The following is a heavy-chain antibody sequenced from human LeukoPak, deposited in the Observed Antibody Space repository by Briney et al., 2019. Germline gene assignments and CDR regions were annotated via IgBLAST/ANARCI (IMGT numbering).Heavy chain of an antibody. CDR2: INPTTGGT. V-gene: IGHV1-2*02. Sequence: VGSVKVSCKASGYTFPGYFMHWVRQAPGQGLEWMGWINPTTGGTNYARKFQGRVTMTRDTSISTGYMKLSSLKSDDTAVYYCARDRAGSWFDPWGQGTLVTVSS. CDR3: ARDRAGSWFDP. CDR1: GYTFPGYF. J-gene: IGHJ5*02.